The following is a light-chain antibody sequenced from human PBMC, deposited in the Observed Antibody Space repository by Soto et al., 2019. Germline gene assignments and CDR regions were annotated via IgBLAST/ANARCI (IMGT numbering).Light chain of an antibody. CDR1: QSVGRDY. J-gene: IGKJ1*01. V-gene: IGKV3-20*01. CDR3: HQYAYAPWT. CDR2: NAS. Sequence: EIVLTQSPATLSLSPGERATLSCRASQSVGRDYLGWYQQKPGQAPRLVIYNASNRASGIPDRFSGSGSGTDSTLTISRLEPEDFAVYYCHQYAYAPWTFGQGTK.